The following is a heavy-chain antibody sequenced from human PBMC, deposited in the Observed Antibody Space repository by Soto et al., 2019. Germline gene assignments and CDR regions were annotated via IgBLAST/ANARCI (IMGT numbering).Heavy chain of an antibody. D-gene: IGHD3-22*01. Sequence: SVKVSCKASGGTFSSYAVSWVRQAPGQGLEWMGGIIPIFGTANYAQKFQGRVTITADESTSTAYMELSSLRSEDTAVYYCARQERGDYYYDSSGYLDYWGQGTLVTVSS. CDR3: ARQERGDYYYDSSGYLDY. CDR1: GGTFSSYA. V-gene: IGHV1-69*13. J-gene: IGHJ4*02. CDR2: IIPIFGTA.